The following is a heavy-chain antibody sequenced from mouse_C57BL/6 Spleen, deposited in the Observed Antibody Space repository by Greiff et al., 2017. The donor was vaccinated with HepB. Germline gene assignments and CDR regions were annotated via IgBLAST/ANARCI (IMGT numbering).Heavy chain of an antibody. CDR3: ARWELGSYFDY. Sequence: VQLQQSGAELVKPGASVKISCKASGYAFSSYWMNWVKQRPGKGLEWIGQIYPGDGDTNYNGKFKGKATLSADKSSSTAYMQLSSLTSEDSAVYFCARWELGSYFDYWGQGTTLTVSS. D-gene: IGHD4-1*01. CDR1: GYAFSSYW. CDR2: IYPGDGDT. V-gene: IGHV1-80*01. J-gene: IGHJ2*01.